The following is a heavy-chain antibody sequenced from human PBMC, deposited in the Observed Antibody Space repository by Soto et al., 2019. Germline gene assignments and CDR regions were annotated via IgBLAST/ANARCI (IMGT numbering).Heavy chain of an antibody. D-gene: IGHD3-9*01. CDR1: GFTLSEYS. Sequence: GGSLRLSWSACGFTLSEYSMHWVRQAPGKGLQYVSTISSDGDITYYADSVKGRFTISRDNSKNTLYLQMNSLRPDDTAVYYCVKVSTFYDILTGYYSTNFFDPWGQGTLVTVSS. CDR2: ISSDGDIT. V-gene: IGHV3-64D*06. J-gene: IGHJ5*02. CDR3: VKVSTFYDILTGYYSTNFFDP.